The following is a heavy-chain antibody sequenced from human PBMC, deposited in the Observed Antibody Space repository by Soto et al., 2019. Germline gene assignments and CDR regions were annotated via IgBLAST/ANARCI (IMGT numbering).Heavy chain of an antibody. CDR1: GFTFSSYA. D-gene: IGHD5-12*01. CDR3: AKITELGARYGYNY. CDR2: ISGSGGST. J-gene: IGHJ4*02. V-gene: IGHV3-23*01. Sequence: GESLKISCAASGFTFSSYAMSWVRQAPGKGLEWVSAISGSGGSTYYADSVKGRFTISRDNSKNTLYLQMNSLRAEDTAVYYCAKITELGARYGYNYWGQGTLVTVSS.